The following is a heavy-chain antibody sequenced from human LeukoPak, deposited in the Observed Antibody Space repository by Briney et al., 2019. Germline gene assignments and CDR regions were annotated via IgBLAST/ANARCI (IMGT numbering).Heavy chain of an antibody. Sequence: PGGSLRLSCAASVFTFSSYSMNWVRHAPWKGLEWLLAISGSGGSTYYADSVKGRFTISRDNPKNTLYLQMNSLRAEDTAVYYCAKGTIAAAGYLDSWGQGTLVTVSS. V-gene: IGHV3-23*01. CDR3: AKGTIAAAGYLDS. CDR2: ISGSGGST. D-gene: IGHD6-13*01. CDR1: VFTFSSYS. J-gene: IGHJ4*02.